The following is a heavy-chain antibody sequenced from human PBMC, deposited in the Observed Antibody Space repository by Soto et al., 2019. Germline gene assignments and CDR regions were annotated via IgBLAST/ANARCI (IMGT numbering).Heavy chain of an antibody. V-gene: IGHV3-30*18. D-gene: IGHD3-9*01. CDR1: GFTFSSYG. Sequence: QVQLVESGGGVVQPGRSLRLSCAASGFTFSSYGMHWVRQAPGKGLEWVAVISYDGSNKYYADSVKGRFTISRDNSKNSLYLHMNSLRAEDTAVYYCAKGDYDILTGPDYWGQGTLVTVSS. J-gene: IGHJ4*02. CDR2: ISYDGSNK. CDR3: AKGDYDILTGPDY.